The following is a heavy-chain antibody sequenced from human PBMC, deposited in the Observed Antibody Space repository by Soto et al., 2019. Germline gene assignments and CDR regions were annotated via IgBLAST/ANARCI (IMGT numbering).Heavy chain of an antibody. V-gene: IGHV3-30*18. J-gene: IGHJ4*02. CDR1: GFTFSSYG. CDR3: AKVGPVVAGTLYY. Sequence: QVQLVESGGGVVQPGRSLRLSCAASGFTFSSYGMHWVRQAPGKGLEWVAVISYDGSDKYYADSVKGRFTIARDNSKNTLYLQMNRLRAEDTAMYYCAKVGPVVAGTLYYWGQGTLVTVSS. D-gene: IGHD6-19*01. CDR2: ISYDGSDK.